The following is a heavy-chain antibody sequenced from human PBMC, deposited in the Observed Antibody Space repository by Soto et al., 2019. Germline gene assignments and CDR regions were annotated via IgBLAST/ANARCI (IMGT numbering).Heavy chain of an antibody. Sequence: GESLKISCKGSGYSFTSYWIGWVRQVPGKGLEWMGIIYPGDSESRYSPSFQGQVTISADKSISTAYLQWSSLKASDTAMYYCERRREQPPLGGYFDPWGQGTLVTVSS. D-gene: IGHD3-22*01. CDR3: ERRREQPPLGGYFDP. CDR2: IYPGDSES. CDR1: GYSFTSYW. J-gene: IGHJ5*02. V-gene: IGHV5-51*01.